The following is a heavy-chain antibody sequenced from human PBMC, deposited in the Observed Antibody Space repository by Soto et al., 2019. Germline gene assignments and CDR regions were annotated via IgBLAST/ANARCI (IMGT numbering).Heavy chain of an antibody. J-gene: IGHJ3*02. CDR3: VRPQAKELGTIRGAFDI. D-gene: IGHD3-10*01. Sequence: PGESLKISCKGSGDTFTSHWIAWVRQMPGKGLELMGLIYPADSDTRYSPSFEGQVTISVGKSISTAYLRWSSLRASDTAMYYCVRPQAKELGTIRGAFDIWGQGTKVTVSS. CDR2: IYPADSDT. V-gene: IGHV5-51*01. CDR1: GDTFTSHW.